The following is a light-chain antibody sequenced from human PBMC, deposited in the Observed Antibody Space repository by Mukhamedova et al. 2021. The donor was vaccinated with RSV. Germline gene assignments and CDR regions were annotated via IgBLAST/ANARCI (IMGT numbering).Light chain of an antibody. CDR2: DVS. V-gene: IGLV2-14*04. Sequence: SCTGTSSDVGGYNYVSWYQQHPGKAPKLMIYDVSKRPSGVSNRFSGSKSGNTASLTISGLQAEDEADYYCSSYTSSSTLFGGGTK. J-gene: IGLJ2*01. CDR1: SSDVGGYNY. CDR3: SSYTSSSTL.